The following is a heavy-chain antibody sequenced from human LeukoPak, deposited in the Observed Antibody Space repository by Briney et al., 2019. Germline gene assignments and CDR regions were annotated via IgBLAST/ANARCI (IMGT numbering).Heavy chain of an antibody. CDR2: ISGSGGST. D-gene: IGHD4-17*01. J-gene: IGHJ4*02. Sequence: GGSLRLSCAASGFTFSSYAMSWVRQAPGKGLEWVSAISGSGGSTYYADSVKGRFTISRDNSKNTLYLQMNSLRAEDTAVYYCAKDLATVTTKVVYFDYWGQGTLVTVSS. CDR3: AKDLATVTTKVVYFDY. CDR1: GFTFSSYA. V-gene: IGHV3-23*01.